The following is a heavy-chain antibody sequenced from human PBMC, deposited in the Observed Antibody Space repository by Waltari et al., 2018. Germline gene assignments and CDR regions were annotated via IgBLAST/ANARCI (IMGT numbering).Heavy chain of an antibody. Sequence: EVQLVESGGGLVKPGGSLRLSCAASGFTFSSYSMNWVRQAPGKGLEWVSSISSSSSYIYYADSVKGRFTISRDNAKNSLYMQMNSLRAEDTAVYYCARDLSGARDYWGQGTLVTVSS. CDR3: ARDLSGARDY. V-gene: IGHV3-21*01. J-gene: IGHJ4*02. CDR2: ISSSSSYI. D-gene: IGHD2-15*01. CDR1: GFTFSSYS.